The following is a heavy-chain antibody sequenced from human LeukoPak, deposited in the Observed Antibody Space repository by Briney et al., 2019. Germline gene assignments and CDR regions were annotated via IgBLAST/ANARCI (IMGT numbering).Heavy chain of an antibody. J-gene: IGHJ6*02. Sequence: SEPLSLPCAVSGGSITNYYLNWIRQPPGKGLEWIGYINYSGSTNYNPSLKSRVTISIDTSKNQFSLKLSSVTAADTAVYYCARGLITMIVSYGMDVWGQGTTVTVSS. CDR3: ARGLITMIVSYGMDV. D-gene: IGHD3-22*01. CDR2: INYSGST. CDR1: GGSITNYY. V-gene: IGHV4-59*01.